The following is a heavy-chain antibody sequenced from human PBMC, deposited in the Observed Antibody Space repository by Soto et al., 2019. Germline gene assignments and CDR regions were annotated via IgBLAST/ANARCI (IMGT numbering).Heavy chain of an antibody. Sequence: GGSLRLSCAASGFTYSSYGMSWVRQATGKGLEWVSAISGSGGSTYYADSVKGRFTISRDNSKNTLYLQMNSLRAEDTAVYYCAKDLREVWPIHWFDPWGQGTLVTVSS. J-gene: IGHJ5*02. CDR2: ISGSGGST. V-gene: IGHV3-23*01. CDR3: AKDLREVWPIHWFDP. D-gene: IGHD3-10*01. CDR1: GFTYSSYG.